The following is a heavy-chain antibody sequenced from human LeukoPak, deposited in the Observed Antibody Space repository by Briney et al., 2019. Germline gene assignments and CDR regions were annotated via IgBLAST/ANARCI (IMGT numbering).Heavy chain of an antibody. CDR3: ARDCSSASCYERGSYFYFYMDI. J-gene: IGHJ6*03. CDR1: GGTFTNYA. CDR2: IIPMSGTI. V-gene: IGHV1-69*06. Sequence: SVKVSCKASGGTFTNYAFSWVRQAPGQGLEWMERIIPMSGTIYYAQKFQGRVTITADRSTNTAYMELNSLRSEDTAVIYCARDCSSASCYERGSYFYFYMDIWGSGTTVTVS. D-gene: IGHD2-2*01.